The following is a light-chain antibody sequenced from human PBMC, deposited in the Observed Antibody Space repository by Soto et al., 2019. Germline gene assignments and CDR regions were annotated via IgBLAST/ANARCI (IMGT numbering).Light chain of an antibody. CDR1: QSLVYRDGNNY. V-gene: IGKV2-30*01. CDR3: MQGTRWPPYT. J-gene: IGKJ2*01. Sequence: DVVMTQSPLSLTVTLGQPASISCRSSQSLVYRDGNNYLSWFLQRPGQSPRRLIYNVSNRDSRVPDRFSGSGSGTDFTLTISRVEAEDVGIYYCMQGTRWPPYTFGQGTKLEIK. CDR2: NVS.